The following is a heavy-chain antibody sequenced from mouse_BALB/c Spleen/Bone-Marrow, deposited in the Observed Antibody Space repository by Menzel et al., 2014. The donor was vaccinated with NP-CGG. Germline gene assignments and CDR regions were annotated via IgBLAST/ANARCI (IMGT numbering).Heavy chain of an antibody. D-gene: IGHD1-1*01. V-gene: IGHV1-7*01. Sequence: ESGAELAKPGASVKMSCKASGYTFTSYWMHWVKQRPGQGLEWIGYINPSTGYTEYNQKFKDKATLTADKSSSTAYVQLSSLTSEDSAVYYCARQITTVDYAMDYWGQGTSVTVSS. CDR3: ARQITTVDYAMDY. J-gene: IGHJ4*01. CDR1: GYTFTSYW. CDR2: INPSTGYT.